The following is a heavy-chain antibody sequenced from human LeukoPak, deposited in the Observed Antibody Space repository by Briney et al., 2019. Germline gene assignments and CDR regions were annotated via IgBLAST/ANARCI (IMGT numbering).Heavy chain of an antibody. J-gene: IGHJ6*03. Sequence: PSETLSVTCSVSRYSISSGYYWSWIRQPPGKGLEWIGSIYHSGSAYYNASLKSRVTISVDTSTNQFSLELTSVAAADAAVYSCAGVGGHGYHYYYMDVWGKGATVTVSS. V-gene: IGHV4-38-2*02. D-gene: IGHD3-10*01. CDR1: RYSISSGYY. CDR2: IYHSGSA. CDR3: AGVGGHGYHYYYMDV.